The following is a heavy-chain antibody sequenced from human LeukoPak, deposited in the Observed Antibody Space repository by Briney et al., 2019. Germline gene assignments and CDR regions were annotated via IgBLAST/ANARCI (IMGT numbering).Heavy chain of an antibody. Sequence: SETLSLTCTVSGGSISSGGYYWSWIRQPPGKGLEWIGEINHSGSTNYNPSLKSRVTISVDTSKNQFSLKLSSATAADTAVYYCASSGRPAAAGYWGQGTLVTVSS. CDR1: GGSISSGGYY. D-gene: IGHD2-2*01. CDR3: ASSGRPAAAGY. CDR2: INHSGST. V-gene: IGHV4-39*07. J-gene: IGHJ4*02.